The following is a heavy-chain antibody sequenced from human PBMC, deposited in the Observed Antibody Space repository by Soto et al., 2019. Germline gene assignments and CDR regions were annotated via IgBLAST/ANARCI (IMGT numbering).Heavy chain of an antibody. V-gene: IGHV4-59*01. CDR1: GGSISSYY. D-gene: IGHD6-13*01. CDR3: ARAIAAAAPFDY. J-gene: IGHJ4*02. Sequence: PSETQSLTCTVSGGSISSYYWSWIRQPPGKGLEWIGYIYYSGSTNYNPSLKSRVTISVDTSKNQFSLKLSSVTAADTAVYYCARAIAAAAPFDYWGQGTLVTVSS. CDR2: IYYSGST.